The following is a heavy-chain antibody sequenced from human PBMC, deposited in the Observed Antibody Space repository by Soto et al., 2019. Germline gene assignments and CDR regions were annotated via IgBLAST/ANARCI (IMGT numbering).Heavy chain of an antibody. CDR3: ARGPGGPDGPGDY. D-gene: IGHD2-15*01. CDR1: GYTLTSYA. J-gene: IGHJ4*02. CDR2: INAGNGNT. V-gene: IGHV1-3*01. Sequence: QVQLVQSGAEVKKPGASVKVYCKASGYTLTSYAMHWVRQAPGQRLEWMGWINAGNGNTKYSQKFQGRVTITRDTSASTAYMELSSLRSEDTAVYYCARGPGGPDGPGDYWGQGTLVTVSS.